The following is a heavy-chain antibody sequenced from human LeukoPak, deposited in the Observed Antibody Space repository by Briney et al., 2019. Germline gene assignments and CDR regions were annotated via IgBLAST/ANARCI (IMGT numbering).Heavy chain of an antibody. CDR1: GGTFSSYA. CDR3: ARQGGFGESLYYFDY. CDR2: IIPIFGTA. V-gene: IGHV1-69*13. Sequence: GASVKVSCKASGGTFSSYAISWVRQAPGQGLEWMGGIIPIFGTANYAQKFRGRVTITADESTSTAYMELSSLRSEDTAVYYCARQGGFGESLYYFDYWGQGALVTVSS. D-gene: IGHD3-10*01. J-gene: IGHJ4*02.